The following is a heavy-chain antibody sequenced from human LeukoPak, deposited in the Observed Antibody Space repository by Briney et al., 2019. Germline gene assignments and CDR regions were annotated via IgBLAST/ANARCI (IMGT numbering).Heavy chain of an antibody. J-gene: IGHJ6*03. Sequence: GGSLRLSCAASGFTVSSNYMSWVRQAPGKGLEWVSIIYSGGSTFYADSVKGRFTISRDNSKNTLYLQMNSLRAEDTAVYYCARVRVEYSYGYYYYYYMDVWGKGTTVTISS. V-gene: IGHV3-53*01. CDR2: IYSGGST. CDR1: GFTVSSNY. D-gene: IGHD5-18*01. CDR3: ARVRVEYSYGYYYYYYMDV.